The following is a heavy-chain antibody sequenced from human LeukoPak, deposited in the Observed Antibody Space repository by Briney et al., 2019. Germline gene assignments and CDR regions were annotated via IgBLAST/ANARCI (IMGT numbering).Heavy chain of an antibody. CDR2: IRYDGSNK. D-gene: IGHD6-13*01. CDR1: GFTFSSYG. J-gene: IGHJ6*03. V-gene: IGHV3-30*02. Sequence: HPGGSLRLSCAASGFTFSSYGMHWVRQAPGKGLEWVAFIRYDGSNKYYADSVKGRFTISRDNSKNTLYLQMNSLRAEDTAVYYCAKDYSSSWYHYYYYYMDVWGKGTTVTISS. CDR3: AKDYSSSWYHYYYYYMDV.